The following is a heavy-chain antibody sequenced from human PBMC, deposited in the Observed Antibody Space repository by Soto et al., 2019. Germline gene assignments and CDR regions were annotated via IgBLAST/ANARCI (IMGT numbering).Heavy chain of an antibody. V-gene: IGHV3-7*05. D-gene: IGHD6-6*01. CDR1: GFTFSSYW. Sequence: EVQLVESGGGLVQPGGSLRLSCAASGFTFSSYWMSWVRQAPGKGLEWVANIKQEGSEKYYVDSVKGRFTISRDNAKNSLYLQMNSLRAEDTAVYYCARDLGVYSSSSVMDYWGQGTLVTVSS. CDR3: ARDLGVYSSSSVMDY. J-gene: IGHJ4*02. CDR2: IKQEGSEK.